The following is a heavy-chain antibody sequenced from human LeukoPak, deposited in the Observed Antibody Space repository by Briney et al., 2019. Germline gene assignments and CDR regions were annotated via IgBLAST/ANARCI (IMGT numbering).Heavy chain of an antibody. Sequence: GASVTVSCKASGYTITSYDINWVRQAPGQGLEWMGIINPSGGSTSYAQKFQGRVTMTRDTSTSTVYMELSSLRSEDTAVYYCARDLQGRFLEWLLGGYFDYWGQGTLVTVSS. D-gene: IGHD3-3*01. V-gene: IGHV1-46*01. CDR1: GYTITSYD. J-gene: IGHJ4*02. CDR3: ARDLQGRFLEWLLGGYFDY. CDR2: INPSGGST.